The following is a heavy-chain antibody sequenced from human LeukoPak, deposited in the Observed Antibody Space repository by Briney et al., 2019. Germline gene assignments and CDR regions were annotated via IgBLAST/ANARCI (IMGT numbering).Heavy chain of an antibody. Sequence: GGSLRLSCAASGFTFSSYSMNWVRQAPGKGLEWVSSISSSSSYIYYADSVKGRFTISRDNAKNSLYLQMNSLRAEDTAVYYCARALRGYSSSAYYFDYWGQGTLVTVSS. CDR2: ISSSSSYI. D-gene: IGHD6-6*01. CDR3: ARALRGYSSSAYYFDY. J-gene: IGHJ4*02. CDR1: GFTFSSYS. V-gene: IGHV3-21*01.